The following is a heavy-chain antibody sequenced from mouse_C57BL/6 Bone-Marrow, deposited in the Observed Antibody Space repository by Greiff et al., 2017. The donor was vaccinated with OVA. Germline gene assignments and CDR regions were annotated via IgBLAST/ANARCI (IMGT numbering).Heavy chain of an antibody. CDR3: ANYGSSYAMDY. CDR1: GYAFSSSW. D-gene: IGHD1-1*01. CDR2: IYPGDGDT. V-gene: IGHV1-82*01. J-gene: IGHJ4*01. Sequence: QVQLQQSGPELVKPGASVKISCKASGYAFSSSWMNWVKQRPGKGLEWIGRIYPGDGDTNSNGKFKGKATLTADKSSSTAYMQLSSLTSEDSAVYFCANYGSSYAMDYWGQGTSVTVSS.